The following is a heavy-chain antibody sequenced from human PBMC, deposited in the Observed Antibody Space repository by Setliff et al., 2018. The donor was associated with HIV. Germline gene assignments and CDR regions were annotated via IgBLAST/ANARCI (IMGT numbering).Heavy chain of an antibody. V-gene: IGHV4-4*07. D-gene: IGHD4-17*01. CDR1: DSGTYY. Sequence: PSETLSLTCTVSDSGTYYWSWIRQPAGKGLEWIGRVSSRGDTNYNPSLKSRVTMSVDTSKNQFSLKLTSVAASDTAVYYCARAAAGNTGPFDLWGQGSPVTVSS. CDR2: VSSRGDT. CDR3: ARAAAGNTGPFDL. J-gene: IGHJ4*02.